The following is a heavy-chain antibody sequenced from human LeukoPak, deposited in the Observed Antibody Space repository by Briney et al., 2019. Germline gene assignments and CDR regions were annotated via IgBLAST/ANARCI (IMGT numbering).Heavy chain of an antibody. CDR2: ISGSSSTI. V-gene: IGHV3-48*01. Sequence: GRSLRLSCAASGFTFSSYSMNWVRHAPGKGLEWISYISGSSSTIYYAGSVKGRFTISRDNAKNSLYLQMNSLRAEDTAVYYCARVRWGGLYYFDYWGQGTLVTVSS. CDR3: ARVRWGGLYYFDY. CDR1: GFTFSSYS. D-gene: IGHD3-16*01. J-gene: IGHJ4*02.